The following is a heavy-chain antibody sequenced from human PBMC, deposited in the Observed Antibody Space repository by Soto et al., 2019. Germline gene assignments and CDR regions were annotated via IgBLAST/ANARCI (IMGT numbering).Heavy chain of an antibody. CDR3: AHPQYYYGSGSYYEDYYYGMDV. V-gene: IGHV1-2*05. CDR1: GYTFTGYY. D-gene: IGHD3-10*01. CDR2: INPNSGGT. Sequence: ASVKDSCKASGYTFTGYYMHWVRQAPGQGLEWMGRINPNSGGTNYAQKFQGRVTITRDTSISTAYMELSRLRSDDTDVYFCAHPQYYYGSGSYYEDYYYGMDVWGQGTTVTVSS. J-gene: IGHJ6*02.